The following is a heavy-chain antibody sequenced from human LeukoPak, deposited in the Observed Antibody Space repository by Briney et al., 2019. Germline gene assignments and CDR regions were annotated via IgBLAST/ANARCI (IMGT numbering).Heavy chain of an antibody. CDR3: ARGLTTVSSYNWFDP. CDR2: IYYSGST. V-gene: IGHV4-39*07. D-gene: IGHD4-11*01. J-gene: IGHJ5*02. CDR1: GGSISSSSYY. Sequence: SETPSLTCTVSGGSISSSSYYWGWIRQPPGKGLEWIGSIYYSGSTYYNPSLKSRVTISVDTSKNQFSLKLSSVTAADTAVYYCARGLTTVSSYNWFDPWAREPWSPSPQ.